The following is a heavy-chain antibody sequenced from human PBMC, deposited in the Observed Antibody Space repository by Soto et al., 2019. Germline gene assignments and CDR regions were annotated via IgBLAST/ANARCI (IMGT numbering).Heavy chain of an antibody. J-gene: IGHJ5*02. CDR3: ARGRDCGGDCPYGFDP. CDR2: IYSGGST. D-gene: IGHD2-21*02. CDR1: GFTVSSNY. V-gene: IGHV3-53*04. Sequence: EVQLVESGGGLVQPGGSLRLSCAASGFTVSSNYMRWVRQAPGKGLEWVSVIYSGGSTYYADSVKVRFTISRHNSKNTLYLQMNSLRAEYTAVYYCARGRDCGGDCPYGFDPWCQGTLVTVSA.